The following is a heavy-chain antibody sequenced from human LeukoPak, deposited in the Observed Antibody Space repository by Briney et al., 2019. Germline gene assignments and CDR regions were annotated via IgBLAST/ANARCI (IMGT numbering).Heavy chain of an antibody. J-gene: IGHJ4*02. CDR3: ATVAPYYYDSSGYSFDY. D-gene: IGHD3-22*01. CDR2: ISYDGSNK. Sequence: GGSLRLSCAASGFTFSSYGMHWVRQAPGKGLEWVAVISYDGSNKYYADSVKGRFTNSRDNSKNTLYLQMNSLRAEDTAVYYCATVAPYYYDSSGYSFDYWGQGTLVTVSS. CDR1: GFTFSSYG. V-gene: IGHV3-30*03.